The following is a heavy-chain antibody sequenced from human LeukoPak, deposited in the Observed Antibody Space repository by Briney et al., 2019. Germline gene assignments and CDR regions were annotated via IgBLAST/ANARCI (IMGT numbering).Heavy chain of an antibody. J-gene: IGHJ4*02. CDR3: ASEGGVRRLGELSLGN. CDR1: GFTFSSYW. V-gene: IGHV3-7*01. CDR2: IKQEGREK. Sequence: GGSLRLSCAASGFTFSSYWMSGVRQASGKGREGVANIKQEGREKYYVDSVKGRFTISRDNAKNSLYLQMNSLRAEDTAVDYCASEGGVRRLGELSLGNWGQGTLVTVSS. D-gene: IGHD3-16*02.